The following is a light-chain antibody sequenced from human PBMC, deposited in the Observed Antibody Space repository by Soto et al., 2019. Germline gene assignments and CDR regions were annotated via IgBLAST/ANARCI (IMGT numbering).Light chain of an antibody. CDR3: QQYNNWPRT. Sequence: VMTQSLANLSVSPGESATLSCRASQSISNNLAWYQQKPGQAPRLLMYDASTRATCIPDRFSGSGSGAEFTLTISSLQSEDLAVYYCQQYNNWPRTFGQGTKVDIK. CDR1: QSISNN. CDR2: DAS. V-gene: IGKV3-15*01. J-gene: IGKJ1*01.